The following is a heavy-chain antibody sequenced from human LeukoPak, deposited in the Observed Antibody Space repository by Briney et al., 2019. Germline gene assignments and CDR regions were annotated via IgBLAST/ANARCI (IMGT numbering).Heavy chain of an antibody. CDR2: LIPVLGTS. D-gene: IGHD3-16*02. V-gene: IGHV1-69*01. J-gene: IGHJ4*02. CDR3: ASPFGGFFDQYFFAN. CDR1: GDTFKNYA. Sequence: SVKVSCKASGDTFKNYAFSWVRQAPGQGLEWMGGLIPVLGTSNYAQKFLGRVSIIADESTTTVYMDLNSLKFEDTAVYYCASPFGGFFDQYFFANWGQGTLVTVSS.